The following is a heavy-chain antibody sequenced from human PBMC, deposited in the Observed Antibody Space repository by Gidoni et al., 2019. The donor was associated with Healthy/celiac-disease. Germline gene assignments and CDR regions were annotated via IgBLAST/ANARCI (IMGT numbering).Heavy chain of an antibody. D-gene: IGHD3-10*01. J-gene: IGHJ6*02. V-gene: IGHV3-74*01. CDR3: ARNVVNTMVRGTSWRRMDV. Sequence: EVQLVESGGGLVQPGGSLRLSCAASGFTFSSYWMHWVRQAPGKGLVWVSRINSDGSSTSYADSVKGRFTISRDNAKNTLYLQMNSLRAEDTAVYYCARNVVNTMVRGTSWRRMDVWGQGTTVTVSS. CDR1: GFTFSSYW. CDR2: INSDGSST.